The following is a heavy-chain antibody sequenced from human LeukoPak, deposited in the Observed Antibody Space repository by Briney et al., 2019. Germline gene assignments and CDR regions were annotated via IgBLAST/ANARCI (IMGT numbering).Heavy chain of an antibody. CDR2: ISGVGSNT. Sequence: PGGSLRLSCAASGFTFSNYAMTWVRQAPGKGLEWVSVISGVGSNTDYADSVKGRFTISRDNSKNTLSLQMNSLRAEDTAVYYCARDVGLSSSYFDWGQGTLVTVSS. J-gene: IGHJ4*02. CDR3: ARDVGLSSSYFD. D-gene: IGHD6-13*01. V-gene: IGHV3-23*01. CDR1: GFTFSNYA.